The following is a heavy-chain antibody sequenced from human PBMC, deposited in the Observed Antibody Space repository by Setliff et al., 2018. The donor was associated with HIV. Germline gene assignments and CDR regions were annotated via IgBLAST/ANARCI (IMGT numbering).Heavy chain of an antibody. CDR3: ARGAPILQATSSRDPHYYGLDV. D-gene: IGHD2-21*01. Sequence: LSLTCAVSGYSISSGYYWGWIRQPPGKGLEWVGSIYHSGTTYYNPSLKSRVTISVDTSKSQFSLKLSSVTAADTALYYCARGAPILQATSSRDPHYYGLDVWGQGTTVTVSS. J-gene: IGHJ6*02. CDR2: IYHSGTT. CDR1: GYSISSGYY. V-gene: IGHV4-38-2*01.